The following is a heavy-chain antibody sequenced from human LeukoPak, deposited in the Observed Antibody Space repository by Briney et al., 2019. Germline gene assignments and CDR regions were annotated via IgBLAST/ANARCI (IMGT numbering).Heavy chain of an antibody. CDR3: ARARTGSAYTLRGYFDY. CDR2: ISAYNGNT. V-gene: IGHV1-18*01. D-gene: IGHD1-14*01. J-gene: IGHJ4*02. CDR1: GFTFADYY. Sequence: ASVKVSCKASGFTFADYYIHWVRQAPGQGLEWMGWISAYNGNTNYAQKLQGRVTMTTDTSTSTAYMELRSLRSDDTAVYYCARARTGSAYTLRGYFDYWGQGTLVTVSS.